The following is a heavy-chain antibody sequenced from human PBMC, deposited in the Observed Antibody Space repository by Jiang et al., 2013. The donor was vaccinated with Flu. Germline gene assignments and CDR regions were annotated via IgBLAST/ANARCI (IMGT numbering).Heavy chain of an antibody. CDR2: IWHDGKNK. CDR1: GFRFSDYG. Sequence: VQLVESGGGVVQSGRSLRLSCEASGFRFSDYGMHWIRQAPGKGLEWVAVIWHDGKNKNYADSVQGRFTISRDKYRNTLSLQMNSLRVEDTAIYYCARDRGXDEGMDVWGQGTTVTVPS. J-gene: IGHJ6*02. V-gene: IGHV3-33*08. D-gene: IGHD6-13*01. CDR3: ARDRGXDEGMDV.